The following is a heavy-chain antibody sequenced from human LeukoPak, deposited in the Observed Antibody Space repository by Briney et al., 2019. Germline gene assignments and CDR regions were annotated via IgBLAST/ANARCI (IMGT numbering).Heavy chain of an antibody. CDR3: ARRFFWSGPCDYFDY. Sequence: PSETLSLTCTVSGGSITRSSYYWAWIRQPPGKGLEWIGDMYYSGNTYYNPSLMSRVTISADSSKNQFSLNLTSVTAADTAVYYCARRFFWSGPCDYFDYWGQGTLVTVSS. D-gene: IGHD3-3*01. CDR1: GGSITRSSYY. V-gene: IGHV4-39*01. J-gene: IGHJ4*02. CDR2: MYYSGNT.